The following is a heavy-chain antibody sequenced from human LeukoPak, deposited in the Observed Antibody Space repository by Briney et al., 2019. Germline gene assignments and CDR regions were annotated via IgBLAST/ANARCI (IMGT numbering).Heavy chain of an antibody. CDR2: INSDGSTT. CDR3: ARDSPYSGSYFLLDY. D-gene: IGHD1-26*01. V-gene: IGHV3-74*01. CDR1: GFTFSSYW. J-gene: IGHJ4*02. Sequence: GGSLRLSCAASGFTFSSYWMHWVRQAPGKGLMWVPRINSDGSTTNYADSVKGRFTISRDNTKNTLYLQMNSLRAEDTAVYYCARDSPYSGSYFLLDYWGQGTLVTVSS.